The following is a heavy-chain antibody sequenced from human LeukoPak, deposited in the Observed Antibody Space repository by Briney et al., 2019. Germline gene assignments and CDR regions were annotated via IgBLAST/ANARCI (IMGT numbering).Heavy chain of an antibody. Sequence: PGGSLRLSCGASGFPFSNYWMSWVRQAPGKGLDWMAIIMQDGSERYYADSVKGRFTISRDNAKNSLYLQMNSLRAEDTAVYYCARDSAVKGISSDWGQGTLVTVSS. CDR2: IMQDGSER. J-gene: IGHJ4*02. CDR1: GFPFSNYW. D-gene: IGHD6-13*01. V-gene: IGHV3-7*05. CDR3: ARDSAVKGISSD.